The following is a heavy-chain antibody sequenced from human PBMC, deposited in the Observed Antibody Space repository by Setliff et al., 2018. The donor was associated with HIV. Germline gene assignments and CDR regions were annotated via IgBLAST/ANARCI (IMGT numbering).Heavy chain of an antibody. Sequence: SETLSLTCSVSGASISNNDYYWGWIRQSPGKGLEWIGTILNSGSSYYNPSLESRVTISVDTSQNQFSLRLRSVTAADTAVYYCARHPLTDWYFDLWGRGTLVTVSS. CDR1: GASISNNDYY. V-gene: IGHV4-39*01. D-gene: IGHD7-27*01. CDR2: ILNSGSS. J-gene: IGHJ2*01. CDR3: ARHPLTDWYFDL.